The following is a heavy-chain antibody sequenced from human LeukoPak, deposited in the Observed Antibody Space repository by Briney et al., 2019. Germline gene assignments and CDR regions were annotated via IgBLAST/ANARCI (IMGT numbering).Heavy chain of an antibody. CDR3: ARGRPYYYGSASPPGDI. Sequence: PSETLSLTCTVSGGSISSYYWSWIRQPPGKGLEWIGYIYYSGSTNYNPSLKSRVTISVDTSKNQFSLKLSSVTAADTAVYYRARGRPYYYGSASPPGDIWGQGTMVTVSS. CDR2: IYYSGST. D-gene: IGHD3-10*01. V-gene: IGHV4-59*01. CDR1: GGSISSYY. J-gene: IGHJ3*02.